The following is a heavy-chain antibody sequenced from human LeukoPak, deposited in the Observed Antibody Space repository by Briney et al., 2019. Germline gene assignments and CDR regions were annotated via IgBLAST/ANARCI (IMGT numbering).Heavy chain of an antibody. J-gene: IGHJ5*02. CDR2: IYYSEST. Sequence: SETQSLTCTVSGRSISSSSYYWGWLRQPPGKGLEWIGRIYYSESTYYNPTLKRQVTISVDTSKNQFSLKLSSVTAADTAVYYCAGDPSAWFDPWGQGTLVTVSS. V-gene: IGHV4-39*07. CDR3: AGDPSAWFDP. CDR1: GRSISSSSYY.